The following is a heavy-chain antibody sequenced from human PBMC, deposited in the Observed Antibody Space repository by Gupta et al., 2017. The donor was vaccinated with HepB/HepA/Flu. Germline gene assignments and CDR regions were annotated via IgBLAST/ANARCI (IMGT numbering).Heavy chain of an antibody. CDR1: GFTFSSYA. Sequence: QVQLVESGGGVVQPGRSLRLSCAASGFTFSSYAMHWVRQAPGKGLEWVAVISYDGSNKYYADSVKGRFTISRDNSKNTLYLQMNSLRAEDTAVYYCARGGDFWSGYGGGAFDIWGQGTMVTVSS. J-gene: IGHJ3*02. D-gene: IGHD3-3*01. CDR3: ARGGDFWSGYGGGAFDI. V-gene: IGHV3-30-3*01. CDR2: ISYDGSNK.